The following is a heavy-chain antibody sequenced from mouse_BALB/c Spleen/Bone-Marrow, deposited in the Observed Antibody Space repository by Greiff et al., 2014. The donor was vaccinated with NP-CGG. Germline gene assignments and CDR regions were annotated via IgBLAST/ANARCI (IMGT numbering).Heavy chain of an antibody. V-gene: IGHV5-6*01. Sequence: EVQGVESGGDLVKPGGSLKLSCAASGFTFSNYGMSWVRQTPDMRLEWVATISSVGSYTYYPDSVKGRFTISRDNAKNTLFLQMSSLKSEDTAMYYCARRGTGTGSYYFDYWGQGTTLTVSS. CDR3: ARRGTGTGSYYFDY. D-gene: IGHD4-1*01. CDR2: ISSVGSYT. J-gene: IGHJ2*01. CDR1: GFTFSNYG.